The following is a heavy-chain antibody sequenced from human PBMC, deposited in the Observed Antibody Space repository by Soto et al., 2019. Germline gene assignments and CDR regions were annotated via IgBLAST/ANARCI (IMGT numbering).Heavy chain of an antibody. Sequence: XSLRLSFAASGFIFSSYGMHWVPQAPGTGLEWIGEINHSGSTNYNPSLKSRVTISVDTSKNQFSLKLTSVTAADTAVYYCARDKITGLFDYWGQGTLVTVSS. D-gene: IGHD2-8*02. CDR3: ARDKITGLFDY. CDR1: GFIFSSYG. J-gene: IGHJ4*02. V-gene: IGHV4-34*01. CDR2: INHSGST.